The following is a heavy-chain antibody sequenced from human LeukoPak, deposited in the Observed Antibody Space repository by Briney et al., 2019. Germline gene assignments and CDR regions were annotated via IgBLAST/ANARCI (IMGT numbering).Heavy chain of an antibody. D-gene: IGHD2-15*01. CDR3: VRASVESGGAFDI. Sequence: PSETLSLTCTVSGGSISTDYWSWIRQPPGKGLEWIGYVSFGGGTNYNPSLKSRVITSADTSKNQFSLNLTSVTAADTAVYYCVRASVESGGAFDIWGQGTMVTVSS. CDR1: GGSISTDY. J-gene: IGHJ3*02. CDR2: VSFGGGT. V-gene: IGHV4-59*01.